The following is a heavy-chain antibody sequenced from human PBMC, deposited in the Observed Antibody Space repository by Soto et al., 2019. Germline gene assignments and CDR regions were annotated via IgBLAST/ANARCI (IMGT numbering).Heavy chain of an antibody. V-gene: IGHV1-2*02. CDR2: INPNSGDT. CDR1: GYTFSGHY. J-gene: IGHJ6*02. CDR3: VRDRGFRGFWEWSLDV. D-gene: IGHD3-3*01. Sequence: GASVKVSCKASGYTFSGHYIHWVRQAPGQGLEWMGWINPNSGDTNYAQKFRGRVTMTRDTSITTAYMELSRLRSDDPAVYYCVRDRGFRGFWEWSLDVGAQGPTVTVPS.